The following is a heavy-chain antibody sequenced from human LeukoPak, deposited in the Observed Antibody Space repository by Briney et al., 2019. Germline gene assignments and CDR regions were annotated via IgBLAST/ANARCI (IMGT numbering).Heavy chain of an antibody. V-gene: IGHV1-18*01. CDR3: ARVRTYSSSWTPGLGDTSYGMDV. CDR2: ISAYNGNT. J-gene: IGHJ6*02. Sequence: ASVKVSCKASGYTFTSYGISWVRQAPGQGLEWMGWISAYNGNTNYAQKLQGRVTMTTDTSTSTASMELRSLRSDDTAVYYCARVRTYSSSWTPGLGDTSYGMDVWGQGTTVTVSS. CDR1: GYTFTSYG. D-gene: IGHD6-13*01.